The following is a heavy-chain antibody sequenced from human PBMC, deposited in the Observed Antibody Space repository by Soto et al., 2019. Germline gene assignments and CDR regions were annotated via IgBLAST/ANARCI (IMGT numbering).Heavy chain of an antibody. CDR2: ISGYSGNT. D-gene: IGHD6-19*01. Sequence: ASVKVSCKASGYTFASYDISWVRQAPGQGLEWMGWISGYSGNTNYAQRLQGRVTMTTDTSSSTAYMELRSLRSDYTAVYYCARESSSGWDFDYWGQGTLVTVSS. CDR3: ARESSSGWDFDY. CDR1: GYTFASYD. J-gene: IGHJ4*02. V-gene: IGHV1-18*01.